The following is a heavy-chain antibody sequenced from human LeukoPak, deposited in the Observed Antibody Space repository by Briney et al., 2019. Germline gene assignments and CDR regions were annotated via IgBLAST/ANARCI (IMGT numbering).Heavy chain of an antibody. V-gene: IGHV3-30*04. D-gene: IGHD2-2*02. J-gene: IGHJ4*02. Sequence: PGGSLRLSCAASGFTFSRYAMHWVRQAPGKGLEWVAVISHDGRNKYYADSVKGRFTISRDNFKNTVYLQMNSLRAEDAAVYYCARDSPERDVVVVPSTIRGGIDYWGQGILVTVSS. CDR3: ARDSPERDVVVVPSTIRGGIDY. CDR1: GFTFSRYA. CDR2: ISHDGRNK.